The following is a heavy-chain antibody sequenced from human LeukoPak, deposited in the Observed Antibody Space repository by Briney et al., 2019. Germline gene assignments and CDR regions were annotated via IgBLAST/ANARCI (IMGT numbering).Heavy chain of an antibody. Sequence: SETLSLTCAVYGGSFSGYYWTWIRQPPGKGLEWIGEINHSGSTNYNPSLKSRVTMSIDTSKNQFSLRLSSVTAADTAVYYCARDPVVVASIGVGSYFDLWGRGTLVTVSS. V-gene: IGHV4-34*01. CDR2: INHSGST. J-gene: IGHJ2*01. CDR3: ARDPVVVASIGVGSYFDL. CDR1: GGSFSGYY. D-gene: IGHD5-12*01.